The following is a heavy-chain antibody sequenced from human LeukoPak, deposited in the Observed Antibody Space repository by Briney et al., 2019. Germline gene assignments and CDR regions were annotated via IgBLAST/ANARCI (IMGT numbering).Heavy chain of an antibody. D-gene: IGHD6-19*01. J-gene: IGHJ4*02. Sequence: GESLKISCKGSGYSFTTYWIASVRQMPGKGLERVGIIYPGDSDTRYSPSFQGQVTISADKSISTAYLQWSSLKASDTAMYYCARQQWLVDYYFDYWGQGTLVTVSS. CDR2: IYPGDSDT. V-gene: IGHV5-51*01. CDR1: GYSFTTYW. CDR3: ARQQWLVDYYFDY.